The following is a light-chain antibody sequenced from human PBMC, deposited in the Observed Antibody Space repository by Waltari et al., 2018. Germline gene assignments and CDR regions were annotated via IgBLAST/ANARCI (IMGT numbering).Light chain of an antibody. CDR2: CAS. J-gene: IGKJ1*01. Sequence: EIVLTQSPGTLSLSTGERVTLSCRASQSFSSNYLAWYQKKPVQSPSLLIYCASRTATGIPDRFSGSRSGTDCTLNLSILEPEDSAHYYWQYYGNAQTFGQGTKVEIK. CDR1: QSFSSNY. CDR3: QYYGNAQT. V-gene: IGKV3-20*01.